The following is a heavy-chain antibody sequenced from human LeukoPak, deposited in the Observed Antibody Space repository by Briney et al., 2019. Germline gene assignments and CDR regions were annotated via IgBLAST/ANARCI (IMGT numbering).Heavy chain of an antibody. V-gene: IGHV3-7*01. J-gene: IGHJ6*02. CDR2: IKQDGSEK. CDR3: ARESRYFDWFPIMDV. D-gene: IGHD3-9*01. Sequence: PGGSLRLSCAASGFTFSSYAMSWVRQAPGKGLEWVANIKQDGSEKYYVDSVKGRFTISRDNAKNSLYLQMNSLRAEDTAVYYCARESRYFDWFPIMDVWGQGTTVTVSS. CDR1: GFTFSSYA.